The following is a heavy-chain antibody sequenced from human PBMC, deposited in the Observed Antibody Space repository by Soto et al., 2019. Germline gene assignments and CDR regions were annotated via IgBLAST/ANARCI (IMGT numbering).Heavy chain of an antibody. D-gene: IGHD3-9*01. V-gene: IGHV3-66*01. Sequence: EVQLVESGGGLVQPGGSLRISCAAAGLTFSTNYMSWVRQAPGKGLEWVSIIYYGGTTYYADSVEGRFTISRDDSKNTLYLQMHSLRAEDTAVYYCARDYDTSRGDWAYYGIDVWGQGTTVTVSS. CDR1: GLTFSTNY. CDR3: ARDYDTSRGDWAYYGIDV. J-gene: IGHJ6*02. CDR2: IYYGGTT.